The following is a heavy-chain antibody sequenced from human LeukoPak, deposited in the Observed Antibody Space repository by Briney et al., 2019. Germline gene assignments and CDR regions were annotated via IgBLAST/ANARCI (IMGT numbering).Heavy chain of an antibody. V-gene: IGHV3-11*01. D-gene: IGHD3-22*01. CDR3: AREYDSSGLNWFSP. CDR1: GFPFSDYY. J-gene: IGHJ5*02. Sequence: GGSLRLLCAAPGFPFSDYYMRWIRQATGKGLVWVSYISRSGSTIQYADSVKGRFTISRDNAKNSLYLQMNSLRAEDTAVHYCAREYDSSGLNWFSPWGQGTLVTVSS. CDR2: ISRSGSTI.